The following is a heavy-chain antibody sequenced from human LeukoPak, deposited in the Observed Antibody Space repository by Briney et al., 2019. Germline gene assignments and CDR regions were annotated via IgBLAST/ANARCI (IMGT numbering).Heavy chain of an antibody. CDR2: IKQDGHEK. J-gene: IGHJ4*02. V-gene: IGHV3-7*01. CDR3: ARAGRSFYGGSSDY. Sequence: PGGSLRLSCAASGFTFSSHWMNWVRQAPGKGLEWVAHIKQDGHEKQYLDSVRGRFTISRDNTKNSMYLQMDSLRDEDTAVYYCARAGRSFYGGSSDYWGQGTLVTVSS. CDR1: GFTFSSHW. D-gene: IGHD4-23*01.